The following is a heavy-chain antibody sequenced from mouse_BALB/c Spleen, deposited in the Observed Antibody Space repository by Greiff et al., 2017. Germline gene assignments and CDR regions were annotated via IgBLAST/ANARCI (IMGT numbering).Heavy chain of an antibody. CDR2: ISSGGSYT. V-gene: IGHV5-6*01. Sequence: EVKLMEPGGDLVKPGGSLKLSCAASGFTFSSYGMSWVRQTPDKRLEWVATISSGGSYTNYPDSVKGRFTISRDNAKNTLYLQLSSLKSEDTAVYYCARHEDDGYGLAYWGQGTLVTVSA. CDR3: ARHEDDGYGLAY. J-gene: IGHJ3*01. D-gene: IGHD2-3*01. CDR1: GFTFSSYG.